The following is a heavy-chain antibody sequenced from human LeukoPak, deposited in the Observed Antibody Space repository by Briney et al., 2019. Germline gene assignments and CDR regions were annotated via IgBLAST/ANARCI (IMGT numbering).Heavy chain of an antibody. CDR2: MNPNSGNT. CDR1: GYTITSYG. Sequence: ASVKVSCKASGYTITSYGINWVRQATGQGLEWMGWMNPNSGNTGYAQKFQGRVTMTRNTSISTAYMELSSLRSEDTAVYYCARGALPADCSSTSCYTGYYYYYGMDVWGQGTTVTVSS. V-gene: IGHV1-8*01. D-gene: IGHD2-2*02. J-gene: IGHJ6*02. CDR3: ARGALPADCSSTSCYTGYYYYYGMDV.